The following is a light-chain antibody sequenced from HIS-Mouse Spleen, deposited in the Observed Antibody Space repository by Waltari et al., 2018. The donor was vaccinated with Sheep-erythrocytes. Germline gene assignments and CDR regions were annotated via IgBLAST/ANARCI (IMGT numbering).Light chain of an antibody. CDR1: SSDVGGYNY. CDR3: CSYAGSYNHV. J-gene: IGLJ1*01. Sequence: QSALTQPRSVSGSPGQSVTISCTGTSSDVGGYNYVSWYQQHPGKAPKLLIYEVSKRPSGVPVRFSGSKSGNTASLPISGLQAEDEADYYCCSYAGSYNHVFATGTKVTVL. CDR2: EVS. V-gene: IGLV2-11*01.